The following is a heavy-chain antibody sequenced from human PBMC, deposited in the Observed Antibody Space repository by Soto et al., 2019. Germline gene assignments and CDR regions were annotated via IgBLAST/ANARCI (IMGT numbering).Heavy chain of an antibody. V-gene: IGHV6-1*01. J-gene: IGHJ6*02. CDR2: TYYRSKWYN. Sequence: KQSQTLSLTCAISGDSVSSNSAAWNWIRQSPSRGLEWLGRTYYRSKWYNDYAVSVKSRITINPDTSKNQFSLQLNSVTPEDTAVYYCARAEWWPGGSSYYYYGMDVWGQGTTVTVSS. CDR3: ARAEWWPGGSSYYYYGMDV. D-gene: IGHD2-15*01. CDR1: GDSVSSNSAA.